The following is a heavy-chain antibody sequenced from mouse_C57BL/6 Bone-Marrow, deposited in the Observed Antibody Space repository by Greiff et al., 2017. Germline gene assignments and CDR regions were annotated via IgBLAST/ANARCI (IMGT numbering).Heavy chain of an antibody. CDR3: TRYDYDRAY. V-gene: IGHV14-4*01. D-gene: IGHD2-4*01. CDR2: IDPENGDT. CDR1: GFNIKDDY. Sequence: VQLQQSGAELVRPGASVKLSCTASGFNIKDDYMHWVKQRPEQGLEWIGWIDPENGDTEYASKFQGKATITADTSSNTAYLQLSSLTSEDTAFYYCTRYDYDRAYWGQGTLVTVSA. J-gene: IGHJ3*01.